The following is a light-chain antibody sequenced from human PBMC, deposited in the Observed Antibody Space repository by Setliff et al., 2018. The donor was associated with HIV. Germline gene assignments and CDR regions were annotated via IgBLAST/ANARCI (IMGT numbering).Light chain of an antibody. CDR2: EVS. V-gene: IGLV2-18*02. J-gene: IGLJ2*01. CDR1: SSDVGSYNR. Sequence: ALTQPPSVSGSPGQSVTISCTGTSSDVGSYNRVSWYQQPPGTAPKLVIYEVSNRPSGVPDRFSGSKSGNTASLTISGLQADDEADYYCSSYTSSSGGVFGGGTKVTVL. CDR3: SSYTSSSGGV.